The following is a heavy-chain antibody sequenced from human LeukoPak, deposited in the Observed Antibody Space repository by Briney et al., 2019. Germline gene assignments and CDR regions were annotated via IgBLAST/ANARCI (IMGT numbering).Heavy chain of an antibody. Sequence: PSETLSLTCSVSGDSISTSSYYWGWIRQPPGKGLEWIGTIYYSGSTYYNPSLTSRVTISVDTSKNQFSLKLSSVTAADTAVYYCARGGAPVGYYYYMDVWGKGTTVTISS. CDR3: ARGGAPVGYYYYMDV. CDR1: GDSISTSSYY. J-gene: IGHJ6*03. V-gene: IGHV4-39*07. CDR2: IYYSGST.